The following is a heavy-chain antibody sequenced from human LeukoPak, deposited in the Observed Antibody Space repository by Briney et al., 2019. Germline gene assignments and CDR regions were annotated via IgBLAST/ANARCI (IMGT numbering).Heavy chain of an antibody. J-gene: IGHJ3*02. Sequence: GESLKISCKGSGYSLTSYWIGWVRQMPGKGLEWMGIIYPGDSDTRYSPSFQGQVTISADKSISTAYLQWSSLKASDTAMYYCARQWELLGDAFDIWGQGTMVTVSS. CDR1: GYSLTSYW. V-gene: IGHV5-51*01. D-gene: IGHD1-26*01. CDR2: IYPGDSDT. CDR3: ARQWELLGDAFDI.